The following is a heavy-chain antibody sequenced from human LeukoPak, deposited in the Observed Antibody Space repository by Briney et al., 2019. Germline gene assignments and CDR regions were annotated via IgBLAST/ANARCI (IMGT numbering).Heavy chain of an antibody. V-gene: IGHV4-59*01. J-gene: IGHJ4*02. Sequence: PSETLSLTCTVSGGSISSYYWSWIRQPPGKGLEWIGYIYYSGSTNYNPSLKGQVTISVDTSKNQFSLKLSSVTAADTAVYYCAGDLGLVVPAALGFDYWGQGTLVTVSS. D-gene: IGHD2-2*01. CDR3: AGDLGLVVPAALGFDY. CDR1: GGSISSYY. CDR2: IYYSGST.